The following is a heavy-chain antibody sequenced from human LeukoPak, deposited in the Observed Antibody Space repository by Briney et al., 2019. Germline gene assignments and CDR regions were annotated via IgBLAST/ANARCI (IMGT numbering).Heavy chain of an antibody. CDR3: ARGSIGYGSGSYLKY. D-gene: IGHD3-10*01. Sequence: SVKVSCKASGGTFSSYAISWVRQAPGQGLEWMGRIIPILGIANYAQKFQGRVTITADRSTSTAYMELSSLRSEDTAVYYCARGSIGYGSGSYLKYWGQGTLVTVSS. V-gene: IGHV1-69*04. CDR2: IIPILGIA. J-gene: IGHJ4*02. CDR1: GGTFSSYA.